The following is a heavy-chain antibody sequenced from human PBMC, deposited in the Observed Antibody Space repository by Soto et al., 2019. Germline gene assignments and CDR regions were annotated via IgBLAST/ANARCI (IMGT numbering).Heavy chain of an antibody. CDR3: ARRYSSYDRQAYYYYYMDV. V-gene: IGHV1-8*01. CDR2: MNPNSGNT. Sequence: ASVKVSCKASGYTFTSYDINWVRQATGQGLEWMGWMNPNSGNTGYAQKFQGRVTMTRNTSISTAYMELSSLRSEDTAVYYCARRYSSYDRQAYYYYYMDVWGKGTTVTVSS. CDR1: GYTFTSYD. J-gene: IGHJ6*03. D-gene: IGHD5-12*01.